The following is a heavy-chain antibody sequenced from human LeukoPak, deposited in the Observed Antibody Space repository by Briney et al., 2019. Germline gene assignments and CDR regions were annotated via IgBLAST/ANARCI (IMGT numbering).Heavy chain of an antibody. CDR2: IRDNGDST. CDR3: LKNSGYEDFDY. D-gene: IGHD5-12*01. Sequence: GGSLRLSCSASGFTFSSYTMHWVRQAPGTGLEYVSAIRDNGDSTFYADSVKDRFTISRDNSKNTLYLQMSSLRAEDTAVYYCLKNSGYEDFDYWGQGTLVTVSS. V-gene: IGHV3-64D*06. CDR1: GFTFSSYT. J-gene: IGHJ4*02.